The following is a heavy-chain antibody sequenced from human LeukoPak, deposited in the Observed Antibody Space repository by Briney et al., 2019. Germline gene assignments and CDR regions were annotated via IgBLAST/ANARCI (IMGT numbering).Heavy chain of an antibody. CDR2: ISGSGGST. CDR3: AREVASIVGAPNWFDP. Sequence: GGSLRLSCAASGFTFSSYGMHWVRQAPGKGLEWVSVISGSGGSTYYADTVKGRFTISRDNSKNTLYLQMNSLRAEDTAVYYCAREVASIVGAPNWFDPWGQGTLVTVSS. D-gene: IGHD1-26*01. CDR1: GFTFSSYG. J-gene: IGHJ5*02. V-gene: IGHV3-23*01.